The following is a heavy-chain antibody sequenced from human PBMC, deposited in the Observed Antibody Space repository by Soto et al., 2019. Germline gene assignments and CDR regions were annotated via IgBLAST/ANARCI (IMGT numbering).Heavy chain of an antibody. D-gene: IGHD6-19*01. CDR1: GFTFSSYS. V-gene: IGHV3-21*01. J-gene: IGHJ3*02. CDR2: ISSSSSYI. CDR3: ARRSIAVAGRFNAFDI. Sequence: GGSLRLSCAASGFTFSSYSMNWVRQAPGKGLEWVSSISSSSSYIYYADSVKGRFTISRDNAKNSLYLQMNSLRAEDTAVYYCARRSIAVAGRFNAFDIWGQGTMVTVSS.